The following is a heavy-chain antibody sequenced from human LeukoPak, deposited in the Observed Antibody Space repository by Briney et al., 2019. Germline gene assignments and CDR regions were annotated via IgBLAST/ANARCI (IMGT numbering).Heavy chain of an antibody. CDR2: IYPGDSDT. CDR3: VSLGGDTAMSYYFDY. D-gene: IGHD5-18*01. Sequence: GESLKISCKGFGYTFTSYWIAWVRQMPGKGLEWMGIIYPGDSDTRYSPSFQGQVTISADKSISTAYLQWSSLKASDTAMYYCVSLGGDTAMSYYFDYWGQGTLVTVSS. CDR1: GYTFTSYW. V-gene: IGHV5-51*01. J-gene: IGHJ4*02.